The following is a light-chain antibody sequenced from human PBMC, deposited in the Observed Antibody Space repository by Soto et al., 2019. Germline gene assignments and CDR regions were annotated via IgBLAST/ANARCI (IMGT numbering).Light chain of an antibody. CDR2: GAS. J-gene: IGKJ5*01. CDR3: QQYGRAPIT. CDR1: QTISNSL. V-gene: IGKV3-20*01. Sequence: EIVLTQSPGTLSLSPGERATLSCRASQTISNSLVAWYQQKLGQSPRLLIYGASSRATGIPDRFIGSGSGTDFTLTISRLEPEDFAVYACQQYGRAPITFGPGTRLEIK.